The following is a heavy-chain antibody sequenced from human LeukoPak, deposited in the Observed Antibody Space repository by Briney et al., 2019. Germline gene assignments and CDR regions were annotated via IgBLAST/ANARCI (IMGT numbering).Heavy chain of an antibody. V-gene: IGHV4-59*01. J-gene: IGHJ3*01. D-gene: IGHD3-3*02. CDR3: AGDLAHAFDV. CDR1: VGSLSSFY. CDR2: IYYSGST. Sequence: SETLSLTCTVSVGSLSSFYWNWLRQPPGKGLEWIGYIYYSGSTDYNPSLKSRVTMSVHRSKNRFSLKVSSVTAADTAVYYCAGDLAHAFDVWGQGIMVTVSS.